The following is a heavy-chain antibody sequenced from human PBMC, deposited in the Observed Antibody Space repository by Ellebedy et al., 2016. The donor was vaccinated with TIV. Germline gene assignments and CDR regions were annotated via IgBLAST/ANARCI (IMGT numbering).Heavy chain of an antibody. CDR3: ARGGAITGTNNWFDP. CDR2: IKSDGSST. D-gene: IGHD1-20*01. Sequence: GGSLRLSCAASGFTFDDYAMHWVRQAPGKGLVWVSRIKSDGSSTSYADSVKGRFTISRDNARNTLYLQMNSLTAEDTAVYYCARGGAITGTNNWFDPWGQGTLVTVSS. CDR1: GFTFDDYA. J-gene: IGHJ5*02. V-gene: IGHV3-74*01.